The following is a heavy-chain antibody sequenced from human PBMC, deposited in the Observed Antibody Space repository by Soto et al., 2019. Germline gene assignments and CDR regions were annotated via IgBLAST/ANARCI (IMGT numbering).Heavy chain of an antibody. J-gene: IGHJ4*02. CDR3: TTDLGIAAAGTYQEDRLWPLIDY. V-gene: IGHV3-15*07. Sequence: GGSLRLSCAASGFTFSNAWMNWVRQAPGKGLEWVGRIKSKTDGGTTDYAAPVKGRFTISRADSKNTLYLQMNSLKTEDTAVYYCTTDLGIAAAGTYQEDRLWPLIDYWGQGTLVTVSS. CDR2: IKSKTDGGTT. D-gene: IGHD6-13*01. CDR1: GFTFSNAW.